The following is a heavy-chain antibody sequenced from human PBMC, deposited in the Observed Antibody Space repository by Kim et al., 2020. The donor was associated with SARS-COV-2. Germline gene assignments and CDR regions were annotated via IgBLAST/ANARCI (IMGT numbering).Heavy chain of an antibody. CDR1: GFTFSNAW. CDR2: IKSKTDGGTT. D-gene: IGHD3-10*01. Sequence: GGSLRLSCAASGFTFSNAWMSWVRPAPGKGLEWVGRIKSKTDGGTTDYAAPVKGRFTISRDDSKNTLYLQMNSLKTEDTAVYYCTTGVGEFYYGMDVWGQGTTVTVSS. J-gene: IGHJ6*02. CDR3: TTGVGEFYYGMDV. V-gene: IGHV3-15*01.